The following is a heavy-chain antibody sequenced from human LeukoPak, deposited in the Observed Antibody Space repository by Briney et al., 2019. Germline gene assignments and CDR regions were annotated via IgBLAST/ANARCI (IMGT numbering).Heavy chain of an antibody. CDR2: IDPSDSYT. D-gene: IGHD6-13*01. J-gene: IGHJ4*02. Sequence: GESLKISCKGSGYSFTSYWIGWVRQKPGKGLEWMGRIDPSDSYTNYSPSFQGHVTISADKSFSTAYLQWTSLKASDTAMYYCARHAKAYGSSCDYWGQGTLVTVSS. CDR1: GYSFTSYW. CDR3: ARHAKAYGSSCDY. V-gene: IGHV5-10-1*01.